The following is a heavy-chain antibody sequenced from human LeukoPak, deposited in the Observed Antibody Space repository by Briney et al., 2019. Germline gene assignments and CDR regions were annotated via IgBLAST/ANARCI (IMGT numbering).Heavy chain of an antibody. CDR1: SYTFTSYG. V-gene: IGHV1-18*01. D-gene: IGHD2-2*02. J-gene: IGHJ4*02. Sequence: ASVKVSCKASSYTFTSYGISWVRQAPGQGLEWMGWISAYNGNTNYAQKLQGRVTMTTDTSTSTAYMELSSLRSEDTAVYYCARDRGCSSTSCYTNLDYWGQGTLVTVSS. CDR2: ISAYNGNT. CDR3: ARDRGCSSTSCYTNLDY.